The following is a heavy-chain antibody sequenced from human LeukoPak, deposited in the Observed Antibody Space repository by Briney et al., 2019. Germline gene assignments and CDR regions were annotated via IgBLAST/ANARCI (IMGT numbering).Heavy chain of an antibody. V-gene: IGHV4-30-2*01. CDR2: IYHSGNT. CDR3: ARRRGRFLTHCGTECYSGYDY. Sequence: PSQTLTLTCTVSGGSINSGPYSWSGIRQPPGGGLEWIGCIYHSGNTYYNPSLKSRVAISVDRSNKQFSLRLSSVTAADTAVYFCARRRGRFLTHCGTECYSGYDYWGQGALVAVAS. J-gene: IGHJ4*02. CDR1: GGSINSGPYS. D-gene: IGHD2-21*01.